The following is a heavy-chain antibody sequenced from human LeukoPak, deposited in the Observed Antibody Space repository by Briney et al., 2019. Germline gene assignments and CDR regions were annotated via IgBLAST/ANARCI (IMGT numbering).Heavy chain of an antibody. CDR1: GGSVSSGSYY. V-gene: IGHV4-61*01. CDR3: ARGASTDYDFWCGYLNYWFDP. D-gene: IGHD3-3*01. Sequence: SETLSLTCTVSGGSVSSGSYYWSWIRQPPGKGLEWIGYIYYSGSTNYNPSLKSRVTISVDKSKNQFSLKLSSVTAADTAVYYCARGASTDYDFWCGYLNYWFDPWGQGTLVTVSS. CDR2: IYYSGST. J-gene: IGHJ5*02.